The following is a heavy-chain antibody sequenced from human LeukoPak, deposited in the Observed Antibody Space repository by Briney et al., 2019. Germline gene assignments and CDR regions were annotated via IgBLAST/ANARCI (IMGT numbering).Heavy chain of an antibody. CDR2: ISPSGRTI. CDR3: ARRPTAGDY. D-gene: IGHD5-18*01. V-gene: IGHV3-11*01. Sequence: WGSLRLSCAASGFTFSDYYMSWIRQAPGKGLEWVPYISPSGRTIYYADSVKARFTISRDNAKNSLYLQMNSLRGEDTAVYYCARRPTAGDYWGQGTLVTVSS. J-gene: IGHJ4*02. CDR1: GFTFSDYY.